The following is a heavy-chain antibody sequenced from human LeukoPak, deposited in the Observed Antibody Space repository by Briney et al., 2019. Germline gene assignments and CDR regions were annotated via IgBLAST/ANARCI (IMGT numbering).Heavy chain of an antibody. Sequence: GASVKVSCKASGYTLTSYDINWVRQATGQGLEWMGWMNPNSGNTGYAQKFQGRVTMTRNTSISTAYMELSSLRSEDTAVYYCARGPSVIVVVVAATGGWFDPWGQGTLVTVSS. CDR3: ARGPSVIVVVVAATGGWFDP. V-gene: IGHV1-8*01. D-gene: IGHD2-15*01. CDR1: GYTLTSYD. J-gene: IGHJ5*02. CDR2: MNPNSGNT.